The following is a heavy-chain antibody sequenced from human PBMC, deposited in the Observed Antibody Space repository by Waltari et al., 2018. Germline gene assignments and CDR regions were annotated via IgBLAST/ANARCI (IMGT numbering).Heavy chain of an antibody. CDR3: ARGHGGNSPLDY. CDR2: IYYSGST. J-gene: IGHJ4*02. D-gene: IGHD2-21*02. CDR1: GGSISSYY. Sequence: QVQLQESGPGLVKPSETLSLTCTVSGGSISSYYWSWIRQPPGKGLEWIGYIYYSGSTNYNPSLKRRVTISVDTSKNQFSLKLSSVTAADTAVYYCARGHGGNSPLDYWGQGTLVTVSS. V-gene: IGHV4-59*01.